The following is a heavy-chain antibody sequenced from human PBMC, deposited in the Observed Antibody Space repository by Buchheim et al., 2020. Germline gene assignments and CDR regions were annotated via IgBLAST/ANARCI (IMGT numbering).Heavy chain of an antibody. CDR3: ARAPDCGGGSCNSYHYYGMDV. Sequence: EVQLVESGGGLVQPGGSLRLSCAVSDFTFSTYWMHWVRQVPGKGLMWVSRINTDGRTTTYADSVKGRFTISRDNAKNTLYLQMNSLRVEDTAVYYCARAPDCGGGSCNSYHYYGMDVWGQGTT. CDR1: DFTFSTYW. D-gene: IGHD2-15*01. V-gene: IGHV3-74*01. J-gene: IGHJ6*02. CDR2: INTDGRTT.